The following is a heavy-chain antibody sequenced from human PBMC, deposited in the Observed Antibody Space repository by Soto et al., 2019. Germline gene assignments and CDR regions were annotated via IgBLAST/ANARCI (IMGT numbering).Heavy chain of an antibody. D-gene: IGHD6-6*01. Sequence: ASVKVSCKASGYTFTGYYMHWVRQAPGQGLEWMGWINPNSGGTNYAQKFQGRATMTRDTSISTAYMELSRLRSDDTAVYYCARARSIAVDFDYWGQGTLVTVSS. J-gene: IGHJ4*02. CDR2: INPNSGGT. CDR3: ARARSIAVDFDY. CDR1: GYTFTGYY. V-gene: IGHV1-2*02.